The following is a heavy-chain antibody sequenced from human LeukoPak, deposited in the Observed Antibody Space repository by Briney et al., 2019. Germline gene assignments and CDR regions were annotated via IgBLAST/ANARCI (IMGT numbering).Heavy chain of an antibody. V-gene: IGHV1-58*01. D-gene: IGHD4-17*01. CDR2: IVVDSDNT. Sequence: SVKVSCKASGFTFTSSAVQWVRQARGQRLEWIGWIVVDSDNTNYAQKFQETVTITRDMSTSTAYMELSSLRSEDTAVYYCARSYGDYPTPFDYWGQGTLVTVSS. CDR1: GFTFTSSA. CDR3: ARSYGDYPTPFDY. J-gene: IGHJ4*02.